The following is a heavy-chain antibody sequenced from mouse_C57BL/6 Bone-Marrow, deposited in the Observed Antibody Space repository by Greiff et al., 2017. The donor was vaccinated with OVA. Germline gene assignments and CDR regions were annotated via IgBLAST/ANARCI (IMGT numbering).Heavy chain of an antibody. J-gene: IGHJ1*03. CDR1: GFPITSGYY. Sequence: QVQLKQSGPGLVKPSQSLFLTCSITGFPITSGYYWIWIRQSPGKPLEWMGYITHSGETFYNPSLQSPISITRETSKNQFFLQLNSVTTEDTAMYYCAGAIDWYFDVWGTGTTVTVSS. V-gene: IGHV12-3*01. CDR3: AGAIDWYFDV. CDR2: ITHSGET.